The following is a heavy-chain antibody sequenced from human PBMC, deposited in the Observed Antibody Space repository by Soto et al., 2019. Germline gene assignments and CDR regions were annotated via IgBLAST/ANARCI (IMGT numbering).Heavy chain of an antibody. CDR1: GYTFTGYY. V-gene: IGHV1-2*02. CDR3: ARDGSRYGGYDY. CDR2: INPNSGGT. D-gene: IGHD5-12*01. Sequence: ASVKVSCKASGYTFTGYYMHWVRQAPGQGLEWMGWINPNSGGTNYAQKFQGRVTMTRDTSISTAYMELSRLRSDDTAVYYCARDGSRYGGYDYCDQGPLITVSS. J-gene: IGHJ4*02.